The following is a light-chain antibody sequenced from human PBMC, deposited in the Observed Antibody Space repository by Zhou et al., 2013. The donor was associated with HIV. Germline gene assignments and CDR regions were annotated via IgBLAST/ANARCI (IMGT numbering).Light chain of an antibody. CDR2: GAS. CDR1: QTVSASF. CDR3: QQYGTSLGLT. Sequence: EIVLTQSPGTLSLSPGVRAILSCRASQTVSASFLAWYRQTPGQAPRLLIYGASSRATGIPDRFSGSGSGTDFTLTISRLEPEDFAVYYCQQYGTSLGLTFGGGTKVEIK. J-gene: IGKJ4*01. V-gene: IGKV3-20*01.